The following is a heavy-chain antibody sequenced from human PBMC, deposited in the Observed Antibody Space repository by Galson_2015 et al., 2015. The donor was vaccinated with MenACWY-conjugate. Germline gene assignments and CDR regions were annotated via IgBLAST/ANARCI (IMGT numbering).Heavy chain of an antibody. V-gene: IGHV3-53*01. D-gene: IGHD1-1*01. Sequence: SLRLSCAVSGFSVTDDCLSWVRQAPGKGPEWIAMVDRVGATIYADSAGGRFTASWNNFTNTVMLQMNSLDAEDTAVDRCSRGYDGCRCLHAWGQGAQVTVSS. CDR2: VDRVGAT. J-gene: IGHJ5*02. CDR3: SRGYDGCRCLHA. CDR1: GFSVTDDC.